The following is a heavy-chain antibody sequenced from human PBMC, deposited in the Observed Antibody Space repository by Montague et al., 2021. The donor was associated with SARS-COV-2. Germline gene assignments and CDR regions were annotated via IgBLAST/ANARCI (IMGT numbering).Heavy chain of an antibody. Sequence: SLSLSCAASGFTFSGYYMSLIRQAPGKGLEWVSYISSTCSTIYYSDSVKGRFTISRDNAKNSLYLQMNSLRAEDTAVYYCARGCITIFGVVITGCAFHIWGQGTMVTVSS. J-gene: IGHJ3*02. CDR1: GFTFSGYY. V-gene: IGHV3-11*01. CDR2: ISSTCSTI. CDR3: ARGCITIFGVVITGCAFHI. D-gene: IGHD3-3*01.